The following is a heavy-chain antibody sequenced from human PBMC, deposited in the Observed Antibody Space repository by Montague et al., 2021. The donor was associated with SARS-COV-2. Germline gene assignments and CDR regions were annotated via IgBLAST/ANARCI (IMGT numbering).Heavy chain of an antibody. CDR3: ARSPEPMIILIITSLNWYFDL. D-gene: IGHD3-22*01. CDR2: IDYSGST. Sequence: TLSLTCTVSGGSISSGGYYWSWVRQHPGKGLEWIGYIDYSGSTYYNPSVKSRVTISVDTSKNQFSLKMSSVTAADTAVYYCARSPEPMIILIITSLNWYFDLWGRGTLVTVSS. J-gene: IGHJ2*01. CDR1: GGSISSGGYY. V-gene: IGHV4-31*03.